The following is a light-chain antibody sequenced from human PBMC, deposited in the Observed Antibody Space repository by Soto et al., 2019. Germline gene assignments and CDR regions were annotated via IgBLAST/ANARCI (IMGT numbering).Light chain of an antibody. V-gene: IGKV3-11*01. CDR3: QQRNDWPRNS. CDR2: GAS. J-gene: IGKJ5*01. CDR1: QTISSW. Sequence: TQSPSTLSGSVGDRVTITCRASQTISSWLAWYQQRPGQAPRLVIYGASNRATDIPARFSGSGSGTDFTLTISSVEAEDFGVYYCQQRNDWPRNSFGQGTRLEIK.